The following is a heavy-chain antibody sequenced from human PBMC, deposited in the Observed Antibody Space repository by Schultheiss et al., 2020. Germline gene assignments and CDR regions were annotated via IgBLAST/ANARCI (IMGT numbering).Heavy chain of an antibody. CDR3: ARDRPSWSGYIHYYYYYMDV. Sequence: SCAASGFTFSSYAMHWVRQAPGKGLEWVAVISYDGSNKYYADSVKGRFTISRDNSKNTLYLQMNSLRAEDTAVYYCARDRPSWSGYIHYYYYYMDVWGKGPTGTV. V-gene: IGHV3-30-3*01. CDR1: GFTFSSYA. D-gene: IGHD3-3*01. J-gene: IGHJ6*03. CDR2: ISYDGSNK.